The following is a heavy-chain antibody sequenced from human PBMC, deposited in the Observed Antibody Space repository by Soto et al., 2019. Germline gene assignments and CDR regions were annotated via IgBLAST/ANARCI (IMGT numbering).Heavy chain of an antibody. CDR1: GGSISSGGYY. Sequence: SETLSLTCTVSGGSISSGGYYWSWIRQHPGKGLEWIGYIYYSGSTYYNPSLKSRVTISVDTSKNQFSLKLSSVTAADTAVYYCARHNYGSGRTYFDYWGQGTLVTVSS. CDR2: IYYSGST. CDR3: ARHNYGSGRTYFDY. D-gene: IGHD3-10*01. V-gene: IGHV4-31*03. J-gene: IGHJ4*02.